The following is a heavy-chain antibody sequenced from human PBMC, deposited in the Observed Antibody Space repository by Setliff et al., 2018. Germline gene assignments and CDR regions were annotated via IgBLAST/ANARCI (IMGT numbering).Heavy chain of an antibody. CDR1: GFTFSDYY. V-gene: IGHV3-11*04. Sequence: GGSLRLSCAASGFTFSDYYMSWIRQTPGKGLEWVAYISRGATSIYYADSLRGRFTISRDNAKNSLFLQMNNLGAEDTAVYYCARGGQFDTSGYHKFDYWGQGTQVTVSS. D-gene: IGHD3-22*01. CDR3: ARGGQFDTSGYHKFDY. J-gene: IGHJ4*02. CDR2: ISRGATSI.